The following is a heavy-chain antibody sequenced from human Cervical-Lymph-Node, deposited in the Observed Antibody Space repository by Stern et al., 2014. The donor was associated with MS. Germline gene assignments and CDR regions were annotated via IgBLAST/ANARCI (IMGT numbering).Heavy chain of an antibody. CDR3: TRALRIADRPSPGGHWFDP. CDR1: GYIFTDYY. Sequence: VQLVQSGAEVEKPGASVKVSCKASGYIFTDYYLHWVRQAPGQGLEWMGRINPNSGGTSHAKSFQGRFTLTRDTSIAKAYMDLSRLTSDVTAVYYCTRALRIADRPSPGGHWFDPWGQGTLVIVSS. D-gene: IGHD6-6*01. CDR2: INPNSGGT. J-gene: IGHJ5*02. V-gene: IGHV1-2*02.